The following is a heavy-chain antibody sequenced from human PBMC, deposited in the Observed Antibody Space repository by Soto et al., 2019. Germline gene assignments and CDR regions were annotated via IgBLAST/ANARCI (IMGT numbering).Heavy chain of an antibody. CDR1: GGSVSSYY. D-gene: IGHD2-8*01. J-gene: IGHJ5*02. Sequence: SETLSLTCTVSGGSVSSYYWSWIRQPPGKGLQWIGYIYYSGSTNYNPSLKSRVTISVDTSKNQFSLKLSSVTAADTAVYYCARAHCTNGVCYSVNWFDPWGQGTLVTVSS. V-gene: IGHV4-59*02. CDR2: IYYSGST. CDR3: ARAHCTNGVCYSVNWFDP.